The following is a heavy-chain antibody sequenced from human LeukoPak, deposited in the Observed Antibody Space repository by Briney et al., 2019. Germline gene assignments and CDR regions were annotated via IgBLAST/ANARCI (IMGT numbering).Heavy chain of an antibody. D-gene: IGHD2-2*01. CDR1: GFTFSDYY. CDR2: ISSSGSTI. J-gene: IGHJ4*02. V-gene: IGHV3-11*01. CDR3: ARADIVVVPAADLKYYFDY. Sequence: GGSLRLSCAACGFTFSDYYMSWIRQAPGKGLEWVSYISSSGSTIYYADSVKGRFTISRDNAKNSLYLQMNSLRAEDTAVYYCARADIVVVPAADLKYYFDYWGQGTLVTVSS.